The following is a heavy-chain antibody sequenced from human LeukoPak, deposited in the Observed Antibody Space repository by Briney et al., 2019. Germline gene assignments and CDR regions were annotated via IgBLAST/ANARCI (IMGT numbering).Heavy chain of an antibody. CDR3: AKRGGQWLYDY. D-gene: IGHD6-19*01. V-gene: IGHV3-30*18. CDR1: GFTFSRYG. CDR2: ISYDGSNK. J-gene: IGHJ4*02. Sequence: GGSLRLSCAASGFTFSRYGMHWVRQAPGKGLEWVAIISYDGSNKYYADSVKGRFTISRDNSKNTLYLQMYSLRAEDTAIYYCAKRGGQWLYDYWGQGTLVTVSS.